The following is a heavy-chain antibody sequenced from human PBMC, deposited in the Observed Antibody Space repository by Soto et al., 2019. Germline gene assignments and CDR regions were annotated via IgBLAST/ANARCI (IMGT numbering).Heavy chain of an antibody. CDR1: GFTFSSYG. CDR2: IWYDGSNK. CDR3: ARGSDSGGLLWF. Sequence: QVQLVESGGGVVQPGRSLRLSCAASGFTFSSYGMHWVRQAPGKGLEWVALIWYDGSNKYYADSVKGRFTISRDNSKNTLFLQMNSLRAEDTDVDYCARGSDSGGLLWFGGQGTLVTVSS. V-gene: IGHV3-33*01. J-gene: IGHJ4*02. D-gene: IGHD3-10*01.